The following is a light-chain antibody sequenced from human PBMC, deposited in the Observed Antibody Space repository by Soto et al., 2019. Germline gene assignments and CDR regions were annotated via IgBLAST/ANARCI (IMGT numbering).Light chain of an antibody. CDR3: QQSYSTPFT. CDR1: QSISSY. CDR2: AAS. Sequence: DIQMTQSPSSLSASVGDRVTITCRASQSISSYLNWYQQKPGKAPKFLIYAASSLQSGVPSRFSGSGSGTDFTLTISSLQPEDFATYYCQQSYSTPFTFGPGTKVDFK. V-gene: IGKV1-39*01. J-gene: IGKJ3*01.